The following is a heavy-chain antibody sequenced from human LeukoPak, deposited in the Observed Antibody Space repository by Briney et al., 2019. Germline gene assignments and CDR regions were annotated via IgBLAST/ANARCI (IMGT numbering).Heavy chain of an antibody. D-gene: IGHD4-11*01. CDR3: ARGGLQRYVNDY. V-gene: IGHV4-61*01. CDR1: GGSGGSISSSNY. Sequence: SGTLSLTCAVSGGSGGSISSSNYWSSVRQPPGKGLEWIGYIYYSGSTNYNPSLKSRVTISVDTSKNQFSLKLSSVTAADTAVYYCARGGLQRYVNDYWGQGTLVTVSS. J-gene: IGHJ4*02. CDR2: IYYSGST.